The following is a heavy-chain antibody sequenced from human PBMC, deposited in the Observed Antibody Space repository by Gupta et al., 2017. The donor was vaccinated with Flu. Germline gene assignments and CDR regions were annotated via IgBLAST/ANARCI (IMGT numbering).Heavy chain of an antibody. J-gene: IGHJ6*02. CDR2: INPSGGST. Sequence: QVQLVQSGAEVKKPGASVKVSCKASGYTFTSYYMHWVLQAPGQGLEWMGIINPSGGSTSYAQKFQGRVTMTRDTSTSTVYMELSSLRSEDTAVYYCARCLQGSPEDEDYGMDVWGQGTTVTVSS. CDR1: GYTFTSYY. V-gene: IGHV1-46*01. CDR3: ARCLQGSPEDEDYGMDV. D-gene: IGHD3-10*01.